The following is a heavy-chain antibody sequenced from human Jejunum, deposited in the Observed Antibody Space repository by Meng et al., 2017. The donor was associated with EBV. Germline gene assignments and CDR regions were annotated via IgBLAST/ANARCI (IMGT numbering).Heavy chain of an antibody. CDR1: GDSTSSSPW. CDR2: MHPGGST. D-gene: IGHD4-11*01. V-gene: IGHV4-4*02. CDR3: AKSNDYSLNS. J-gene: IGHJ4*02. Sequence: LRRPGPGLVKPSGTLSLTCAVSGDSTSSSPWWSWVRQPPGKGLEWIGEMHPGGSTNYNPSLKSRVTISVDNSKNQFSLKLTSVTAADTAVYYCAKSNDYSLNSWGQGTLVTVSS.